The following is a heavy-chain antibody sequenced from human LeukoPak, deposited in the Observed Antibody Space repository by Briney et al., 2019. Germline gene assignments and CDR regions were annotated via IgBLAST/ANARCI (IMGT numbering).Heavy chain of an antibody. Sequence: ASVKVSCKASGYTFTSYGITWVRQAPGQGLEWMGWITAYNGDTKYAQKFQGRLTMTTDTSTSTANMELKSLRSEDTAVYYCARGRVAVAENHGMDVWGQGTTVTVSS. V-gene: IGHV1-18*01. CDR3: ARGRVAVAENHGMDV. CDR2: ITAYNGDT. CDR1: GYTFTSYG. D-gene: IGHD6-19*01. J-gene: IGHJ6*02.